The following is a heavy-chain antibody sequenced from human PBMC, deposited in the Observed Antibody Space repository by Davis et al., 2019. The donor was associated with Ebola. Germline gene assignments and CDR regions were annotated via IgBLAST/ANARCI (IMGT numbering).Heavy chain of an antibody. CDR2: IYYSGST. Sequence: MPSETLSLTCTVSGGSISSSSYYWGWIRQLPGKGLEWIGSIYYSGSTYYNPSLKSRVTISADTSKSQFSLKLRSVAAADTAVYYCARRLGTGRPYFDYWGQGTLVTVSS. J-gene: IGHJ4*02. V-gene: IGHV4-39*01. CDR3: ARRLGTGRPYFDY. CDR1: GGSISSSSYY. D-gene: IGHD7-27*01.